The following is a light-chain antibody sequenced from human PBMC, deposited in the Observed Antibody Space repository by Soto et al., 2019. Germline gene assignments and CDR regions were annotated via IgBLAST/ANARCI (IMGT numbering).Light chain of an antibody. CDR2: EVN. V-gene: IGLV2-8*01. CDR1: SSDVGAYIY. CDR3: ISYAGNHNLV. Sequence: QSVLTQPPSASGAPGQSVTISCTGTSSDVGAYIYVSWYQQHPGTAPKLIIYEVNKRPSGVPDRFSGSRFGNTASLTVSGLQPEDAADYYCISYAGNHNLVCGGGTKVTVL. J-gene: IGLJ2*01.